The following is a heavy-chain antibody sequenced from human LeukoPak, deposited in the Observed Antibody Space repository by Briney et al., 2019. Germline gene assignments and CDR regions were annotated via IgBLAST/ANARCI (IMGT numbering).Heavy chain of an antibody. J-gene: IGHJ4*02. CDR3: AREGIPGRVTTILPY. D-gene: IGHD5-12*01. CDR2: INHSGST. Sequence: SETLSLTCAVYGGSFSNYYWSWIRQPPGKGLEWIGEINHSGSTNYNPSLKSRVTISVDTSKNQFSLNLNSVTAADTAVYYRAREGIPGRVTTILPYWGQGTLVTVSS. V-gene: IGHV4-34*01. CDR1: GGSFSNYY.